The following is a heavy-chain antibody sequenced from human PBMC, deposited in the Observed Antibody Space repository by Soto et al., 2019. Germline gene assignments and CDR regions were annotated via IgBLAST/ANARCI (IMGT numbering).Heavy chain of an antibody. Sequence: QVQLQESGPGLVKPSETLSLTCTVSGGTISRYYWSWIRQPPGKGLEWIGYMYNTGSTVYNPSFKSRVTISVDTSKNQFSLKLNSVTAADTAVYYCARDLWGYCGTDCYPLDVWDQGTTVTVSS. CDR3: ARDLWGYCGTDCYPLDV. J-gene: IGHJ6*02. D-gene: IGHD2-21*02. CDR1: GGTISRYY. V-gene: IGHV4-59*01. CDR2: MYNTGST.